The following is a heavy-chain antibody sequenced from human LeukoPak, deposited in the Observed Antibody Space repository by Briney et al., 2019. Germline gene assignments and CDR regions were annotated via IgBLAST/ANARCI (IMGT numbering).Heavy chain of an antibody. J-gene: IGHJ4*02. CDR3: ASVREWQLQNAPSDY. V-gene: IGHV3-7*01. CDR1: GFTFNSYW. CDR2: IKQDGTEK. Sequence: PGGSLRLSCAASGFTFNSYWMSWVRQAPGKGLEWVANIKQDGTEKYYVDSVKGRFTISRDNAKNSLYLQMNSLRAEDTAVYYCASVREWQLQNAPSDYWGQGTLVTVSS. D-gene: IGHD3-10*01.